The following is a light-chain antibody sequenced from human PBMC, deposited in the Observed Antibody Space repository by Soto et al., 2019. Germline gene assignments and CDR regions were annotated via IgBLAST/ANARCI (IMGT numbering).Light chain of an antibody. CDR3: QQYGGSPPIT. CDR1: QSVSSH. Sequence: EIVMTQSPVTLSVSPGERATLSCRASQSVSSHLAWYQQRPRQAPRLTIYGASTRATGIPARFSGSGSGTDFTLTISRLAPEDFGVYYCQQYGGSPPITFGQGTRLEIK. CDR2: GAS. V-gene: IGKV3D-15*01. J-gene: IGKJ5*01.